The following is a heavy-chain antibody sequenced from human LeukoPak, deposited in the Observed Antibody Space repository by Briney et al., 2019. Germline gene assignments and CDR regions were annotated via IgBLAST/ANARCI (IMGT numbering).Heavy chain of an antibody. V-gene: IGHV1-8*03. J-gene: IGHJ6*03. CDR1: GYTFTSYD. D-gene: IGHD3-3*01. CDR2: MNPNSGNT. CDR3: AREKGYDFWSGSPYYYYYMDV. Sequence: ASVKVSCKASGYTFTSYDINWVRQATGQGLEWMGWMNPNSGNTGYAQKFQGRVTITRNTSISTAYMELSSLRSEDTAVYYCAREKGYDFWSGSPYYYYYMDVWGKGTTATVSS.